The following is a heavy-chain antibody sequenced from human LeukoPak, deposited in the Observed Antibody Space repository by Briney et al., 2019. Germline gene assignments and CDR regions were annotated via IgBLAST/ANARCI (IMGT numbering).Heavy chain of an antibody. V-gene: IGHV3-7*01. CDR2: IAPDGSTQ. J-gene: IGHJ4*02. CDR1: GFTFSFYS. D-gene: IGHD6-13*01. CDR3: ARVIAGAIDH. Sequence: PGGSLRLSCAASGFTFSFYSMTWVRQAPGKGLEWVANIAPDGSTQNYVDSLEGRFTISRDNPKNSLYLQMHSLRADDAAVYYCARVIAGAIDHWGQGTLVTASS.